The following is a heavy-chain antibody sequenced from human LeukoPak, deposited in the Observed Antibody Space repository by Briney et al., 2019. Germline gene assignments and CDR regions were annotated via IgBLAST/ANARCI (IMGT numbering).Heavy chain of an antibody. CDR3: ARGCSSGTCPFDY. CDR1: GDSIKTYY. V-gene: IGHV4-59*01. J-gene: IGHJ4*02. CDR2: IYYSGST. D-gene: IGHD2-15*01. Sequence: SETLSLTCTVSGDSIKTYYWSWIRQPPGKGLEWIGYIYYSGSTNYNPSLKSRVTISVDTSRNQFSLNLNSVTAADTAVYYRARGCSSGTCPFDYWGQGALVTVSS.